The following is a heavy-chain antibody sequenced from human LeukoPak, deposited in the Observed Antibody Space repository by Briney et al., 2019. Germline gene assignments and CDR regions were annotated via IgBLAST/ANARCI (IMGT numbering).Heavy chain of an antibody. CDR1: GFIYTDYG. J-gene: IGHJ4*02. Sequence: PGGSLRLSCAASGFIYTDYGSHGVRQAPGKGLEWVAAIWSDATNMFYANSVKGRFFIQRDDYQNTVYLEMSSLRAEDTAVYYCAKDGRRGFVYSNSFHYWGQGSLVTVSS. V-gene: IGHV3-33*06. CDR2: IWSDATNM. D-gene: IGHD4-11*01. CDR3: AKDGRRGFVYSNSFHY.